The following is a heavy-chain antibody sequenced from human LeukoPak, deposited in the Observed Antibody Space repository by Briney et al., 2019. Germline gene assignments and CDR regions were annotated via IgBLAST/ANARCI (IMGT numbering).Heavy chain of an antibody. J-gene: IGHJ5*02. CDR3: AREPPNWNSPLNNWFDP. V-gene: IGHV1-2*02. CDR2: INPNSGGT. D-gene: IGHD1-7*01. CDR1: GYTFTGYY. Sequence: ASVKVSCKASGYTFTGYYMHWVRQAPGQGLEWMGWINPNSGGTNYAQKFQGRVTMTRDTSISTAYMEMSRLRSDDTAVYYCAREPPNWNSPLNNWFDPWGQGTLVTVSS.